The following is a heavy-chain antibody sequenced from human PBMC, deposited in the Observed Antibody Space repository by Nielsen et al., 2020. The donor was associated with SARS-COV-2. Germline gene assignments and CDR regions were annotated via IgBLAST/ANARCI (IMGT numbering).Heavy chain of an antibody. D-gene: IGHD6-19*01. CDR2: IYYSGST. J-gene: IGHJ6*03. V-gene: IGHV4-59*01. CDR3: ARDSVAQGGTLNYYYYYMDV. CDR1: GGSISSYY. Sequence: SETLSLTCTVSGGSISSYYWSWIRQPPGKGLEWIGYIYYSGSTNYNPSLKSRVTISVDTSKNQFSLKLSSVTAADTAVYYCARDSVAQGGTLNYYYYYMDVWGKGTTVTVSS.